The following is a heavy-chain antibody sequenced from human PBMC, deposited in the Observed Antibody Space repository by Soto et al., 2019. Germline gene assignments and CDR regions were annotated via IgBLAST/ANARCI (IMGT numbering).Heavy chain of an antibody. CDR2: INHSGSA. J-gene: IGHJ4*02. CDR1: GGSFSDYI. D-gene: IGHD1-26*01. CDR3: ARGLISGSHYSGGWYYFDS. V-gene: IGHV4-34*01. Sequence: SETLSLTCDVYGGSFSDYIWTWIRQTPGKGLQWIGQINHSGSANYNPSLKSRVTISVHTSSSQFSLELSSVTAADTAVYYCARGLISGSHYSGGWYYFDSWGQGTLVTVYS.